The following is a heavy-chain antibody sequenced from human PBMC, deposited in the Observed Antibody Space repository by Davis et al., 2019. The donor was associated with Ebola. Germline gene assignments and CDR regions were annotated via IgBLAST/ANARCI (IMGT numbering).Heavy chain of an antibody. CDR3: ARFSHYCGGDCYIYGMDV. J-gene: IGHJ6*02. V-gene: IGHV1-18*01. CDR1: GYTFTSCG. D-gene: IGHD2-21*01. Sequence: AASVKVSCKASGYTFTSCGISWVRQAPGQGLEWMGWISAYTGDTNYAQKFQGRVTMTRDTSTSTVYMELSSLRSEDTAVYYCARFSHYCGGDCYIYGMDVWGQGTTVTVSS. CDR2: ISAYTGDT.